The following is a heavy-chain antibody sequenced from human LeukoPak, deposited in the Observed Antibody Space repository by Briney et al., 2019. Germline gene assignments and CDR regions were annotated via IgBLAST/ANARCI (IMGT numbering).Heavy chain of an antibody. CDR2: ISGSGANT. D-gene: IGHD6-19*01. CDR3: ASHAAYTSDWRARTFDY. CDR1: GFIFSSSG. J-gene: IGHJ4*02. Sequence: QTGGSLRLSCAASGFIFSSSGMSWVRQAPGKGLEWVSAISGSGANTYYTDSVRGRFIISRDQSRKTLYLQMNRLRAEDTAIYYCASHAAYTSDWRARTFDYWGQGTLVTVSS. V-gene: IGHV3-23*01.